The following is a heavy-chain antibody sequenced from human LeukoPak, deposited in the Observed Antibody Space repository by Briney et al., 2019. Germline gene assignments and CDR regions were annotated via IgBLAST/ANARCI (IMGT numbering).Heavy chain of an antibody. D-gene: IGHD6-19*01. CDR1: GYTFTSYG. V-gene: IGHV1-18*01. CDR2: ISAYNGNT. CDR3: ARAVYSSGWSRFPGDDY. J-gene: IGHJ4*02. Sequence: ASVNVSCKASGYTFTSYGISWVRQAPGQGLEWMGWISAYNGNTNYAQKLQGRVTMTTDTSTSTAYMELRSLRSDDTAVYYCARAVYSSGWSRFPGDDYWGQGTLVTVSS.